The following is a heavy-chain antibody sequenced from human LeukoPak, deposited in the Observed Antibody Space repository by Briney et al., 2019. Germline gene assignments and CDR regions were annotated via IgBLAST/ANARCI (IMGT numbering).Heavy chain of an antibody. CDR1: GGYIGSYF. CDR2: FYTSGSP. CDR3: ARIGGITYFDY. Sequence: PETLSLTCSVSGGYIGSYFRSWIRQPAGKELEWIGRFYTSGSPNYNPSLQSRVTMSVDTSKNQFSLRLSSVSPADTAVYYCARIGGITYFDYWGQGTVVTVSP. D-gene: IGHD3-16*01. V-gene: IGHV4-4*07. J-gene: IGHJ4*02.